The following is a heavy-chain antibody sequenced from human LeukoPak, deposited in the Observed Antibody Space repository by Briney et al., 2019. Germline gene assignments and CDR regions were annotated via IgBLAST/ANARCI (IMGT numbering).Heavy chain of an antibody. V-gene: IGHV1-46*01. CDR1: GYTFTSYY. Sequence: ASVKVSCKASGYTFTSYYMHWVRQAPGQGLEWMGIINPSGGSTSYAQKFQGRVTMTEDTSTDTAYMELSSLRSEDTAVYYCATDRLIIYDSSGYYPPFEYWGQGTLVTVSS. CDR2: INPSGGST. CDR3: ATDRLIIYDSSGYYPPFEY. J-gene: IGHJ4*02. D-gene: IGHD3-22*01.